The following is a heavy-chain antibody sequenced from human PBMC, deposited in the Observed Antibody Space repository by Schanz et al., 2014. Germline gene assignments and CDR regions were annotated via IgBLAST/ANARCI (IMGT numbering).Heavy chain of an antibody. J-gene: IGHJ4*02. CDR1: GFVFGDYY. CDR2: ISDSGTYT. D-gene: IGHD6-19*01. V-gene: IGHV3-11*05. Sequence: QVQVVQSGGGLVKPGGSLRLSCAASGFVFGDYYMTWIRQAPGKGLEWLSYISDSGTYTNYADSVKGRFTISRDNAKSSLYLQMNRLRDEDTAVYYCAASSGWHPATDYWGQGTLVTVSS. CDR3: AASSGWHPATDY.